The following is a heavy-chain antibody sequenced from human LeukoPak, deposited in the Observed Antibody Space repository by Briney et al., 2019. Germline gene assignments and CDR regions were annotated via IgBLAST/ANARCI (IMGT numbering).Heavy chain of an antibody. Sequence: ASVKVSCKISGHTLSGFSMHWVRQTPEKGLEWMGGFDPEADEPIYAQNFQGRVIMTEDTSTDTVYMELISLRFEDTAIYYCAPLRIETMTFFNYWGQGTLVTVSS. D-gene: IGHD1-1*01. CDR3: APLRIETMTFFNY. CDR1: GHTLSGFS. V-gene: IGHV1-24*01. CDR2: FDPEADEP. J-gene: IGHJ4*02.